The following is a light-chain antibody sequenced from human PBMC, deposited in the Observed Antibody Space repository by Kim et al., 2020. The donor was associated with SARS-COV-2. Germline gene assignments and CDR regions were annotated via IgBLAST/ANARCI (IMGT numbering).Light chain of an antibody. CDR2: GAS. Sequence: LSAGERATLSCRASQDVSSHLAWYQQKGGQAPRLLIHGASTRASGIPDRFSGSGSGTDFSLTISRLEPEDSAVYYCHQYDSSSRNFGGGTKVDIK. CDR1: QDVSSH. CDR3: HQYDSSSRN. J-gene: IGKJ4*01. V-gene: IGKV3-20*01.